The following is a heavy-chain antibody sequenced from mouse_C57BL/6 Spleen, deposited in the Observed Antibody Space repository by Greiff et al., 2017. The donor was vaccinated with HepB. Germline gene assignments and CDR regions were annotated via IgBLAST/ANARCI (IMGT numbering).Heavy chain of an antibody. D-gene: IGHD2-2*01. CDR2: INPSTGGT. CDR1: GYSFTGYY. Sequence: EVQLQQSGPELVKPGDSVKISCKASGYSFTGYYMNWVQQNPEKSLEWIGEINPSTGGTTYNQKFKAKATLTVDKSSSTAYIQLKSLPAEDSAVYYCARSGLRRVPYAMDYWGQGTSVTVSS. J-gene: IGHJ4*01. V-gene: IGHV1-42*01. CDR3: ARSGLRRVPYAMDY.